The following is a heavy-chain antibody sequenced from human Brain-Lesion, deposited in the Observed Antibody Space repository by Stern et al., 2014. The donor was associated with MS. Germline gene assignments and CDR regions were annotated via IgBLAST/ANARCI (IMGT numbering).Heavy chain of an antibody. CDR2: IYHSGRS. CDR3: ARGDHRNSYDSSGYYYFVFDV. CDR1: DDSLNSVVYS. D-gene: IGHD3-22*01. V-gene: IGHV4-30-2*01. Sequence: QLQLQESGSGLVKPSQTLSLTCAVSDDSLNSVVYSWSWIRQPPGKGLEWIGSIYHSGRSYFSPSLKRRVPISVDRSKNQFSLKLSSVTAADTAVYYCARGDHRNSYDSSGYYYFVFDVWGQGTMVTVSS. J-gene: IGHJ3*01.